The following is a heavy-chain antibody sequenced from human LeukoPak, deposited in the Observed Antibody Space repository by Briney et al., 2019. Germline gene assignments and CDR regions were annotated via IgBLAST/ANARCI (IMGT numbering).Heavy chain of an antibody. CDR1: GFTFSSYG. J-gene: IGHJ4*02. CDR2: IWNDGSNQ. D-gene: IGHD2-2*01. CDR3: ASLGYCSSNSCYEDC. V-gene: IGHV3-33*01. Sequence: GGSLRLSCAASGFTFSSYGMHWVRQAPGKGLEWVAVIWNDGSNQYYADSVKGRFTISRDNSKNTLYLQMNSLRAEDTAVYYCASLGYCSSNSCYEDCWGQGTLVTVSS.